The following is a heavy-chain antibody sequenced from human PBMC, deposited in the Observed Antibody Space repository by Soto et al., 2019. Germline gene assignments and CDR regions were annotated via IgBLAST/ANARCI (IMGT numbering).Heavy chain of an antibody. J-gene: IGHJ6*03. Sequence: SETLSLTCAVYGGSFSGYYWSWIRQPPGKGLEWIGEINHSGSTNYNPSLKSRVTISVDTSKNQFSLKLSSVTAADTAVYYCARLTRYLLRYYYYYMDVWGKGTTVTVSS. V-gene: IGHV4-34*01. CDR3: ARLTRYLLRYYYYYMDV. CDR1: GGSFSGYY. CDR2: INHSGST. D-gene: IGHD3-3*01.